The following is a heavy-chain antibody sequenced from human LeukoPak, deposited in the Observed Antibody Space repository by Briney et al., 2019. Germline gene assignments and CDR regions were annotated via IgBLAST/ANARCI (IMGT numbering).Heavy chain of an antibody. Sequence: GGSLRLSCAASGFTFSSYGMHWVRQAPGKGLEWVAFIRYDGSNEYYADSVKGRFTISRDNSKNTLYLQMNSLRAEDMAVYYCAKDMSGWTYFDYWGQGTLATVSS. CDR3: AKDMSGWTYFDY. V-gene: IGHV3-30*02. D-gene: IGHD6-19*01. CDR1: GFTFSSYG. J-gene: IGHJ4*02. CDR2: IRYDGSNE.